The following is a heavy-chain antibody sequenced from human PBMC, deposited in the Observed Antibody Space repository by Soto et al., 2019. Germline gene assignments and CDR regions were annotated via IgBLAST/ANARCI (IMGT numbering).Heavy chain of an antibody. CDR3: VRDTSLWYFVN. J-gene: IGHJ4*02. D-gene: IGHD2-21*01. Sequence: QVQLQESGPGVVKSSQTLSLTCTISADSFSSVGYYWSWIRQYPGKGLEWIGCVYHSGSTHYNPSLKSRVSMSMDTSESQFSLKLNSVTAADTAVYYCVRDTSLWYFVNWGQGTLATVSP. CDR1: ADSFSSVGYY. CDR2: VYHSGST. V-gene: IGHV4-31*03.